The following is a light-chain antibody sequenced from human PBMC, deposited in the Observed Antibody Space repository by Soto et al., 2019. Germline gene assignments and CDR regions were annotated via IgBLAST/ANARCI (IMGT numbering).Light chain of an antibody. CDR3: SSYTSSTTLKV. V-gene: IGLV2-14*01. CDR2: DVS. J-gene: IGLJ2*01. CDR1: SSDVGGYNY. Sequence: QSALTQPASVSGSPGQSITISCTGTSSDVGGYNYVSWYQQHPGKAPKLIIYDVSNRPSGVSNRFSGSKSGNTASLTISRLQAEDEADYYCSSYTSSTTLKVFGGGTKLTVL.